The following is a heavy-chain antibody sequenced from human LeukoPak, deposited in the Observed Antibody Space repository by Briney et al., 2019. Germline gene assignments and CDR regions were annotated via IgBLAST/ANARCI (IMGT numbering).Heavy chain of an antibody. V-gene: IGHV3-53*01. CDR3: ARDTVIRDSYYYYYYMDV. J-gene: IGHJ6*03. D-gene: IGHD4-11*01. CDR2: IYSGGST. Sequence: GGSLRLSCAASGFTVSSNYMSWVRQAPGKGLEWVSVIYSGGSTYYADSVKGRFTISRDNSKNTLYPQMNSLRAEDTAVYYCARDTVIRDSYYYYYYMDVWGKGTTVTVSS. CDR1: GFTVSSNY.